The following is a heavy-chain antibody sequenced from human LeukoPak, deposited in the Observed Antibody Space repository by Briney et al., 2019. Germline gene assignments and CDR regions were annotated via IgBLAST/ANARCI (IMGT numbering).Heavy chain of an antibody. V-gene: IGHV1-69*04. CDR1: GGTFSSYA. D-gene: IGHD6-19*01. CDR2: IIPILGIA. CDR3: ARDPDPKRGYSSEIPLDY. Sequence: ASVKVSCKASGGTFSSYAISWVRQAPGQGLEWMGRIIPILGIANYAQKFQGRVTITADKSTSTAYMELSSLRSEDTAVYYCARDPDPKRGYSSEIPLDYWGQGTLVTVSS. J-gene: IGHJ4*02.